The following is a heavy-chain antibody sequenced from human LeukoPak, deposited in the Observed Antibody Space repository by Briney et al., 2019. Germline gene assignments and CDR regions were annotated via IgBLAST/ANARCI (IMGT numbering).Heavy chain of an antibody. Sequence: SETLSLTCTVSGGSISSSSYYWGWIRQPPGKGLEWIGSIYYSGSTYYNPSLKSRVTISVDTSKNQFSLKLSSVTAADTAVYYCARDWSIAAAVDYWGQGTLVTVSS. CDR3: ARDWSIAAAVDY. V-gene: IGHV4-39*07. CDR2: IYYSGST. CDR1: GGSISSSSYY. J-gene: IGHJ4*02. D-gene: IGHD6-13*01.